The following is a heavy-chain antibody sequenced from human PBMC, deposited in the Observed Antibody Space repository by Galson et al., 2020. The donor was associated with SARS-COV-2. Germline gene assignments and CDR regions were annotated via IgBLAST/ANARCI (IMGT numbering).Heavy chain of an antibody. J-gene: IGHJ4*02. CDR3: ARVRTGTTDYFDY. D-gene: IGHD1-1*01. Sequence: SETLSLTCTVSGYFIRSGYYWGWIRQPPGKGLAWIGSIYHSGTTYDNPSLKSRVTLSVDTSKNQFSLKLSSVTAADTAVYYCARVRTGTTDYFDYWGQGTLVTVSS. CDR1: GYFIRSGYY. CDR2: IYHSGTT. V-gene: IGHV4-38-2*02.